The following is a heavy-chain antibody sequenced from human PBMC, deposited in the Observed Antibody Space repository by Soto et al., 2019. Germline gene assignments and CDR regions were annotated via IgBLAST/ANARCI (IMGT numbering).Heavy chain of an antibody. CDR1: GFTFSSYW. CDR3: ARGAMGNYYNDY. J-gene: IGHJ4*02. Sequence: EVQLVESGGGLVQSGGSLRLSCAASGFTFSSYWMHWVRQAPGKGLVWVSRIKGDGISTNYADSVKGRFTMSRDNAKDTVVLQMNGLSADDTAVYYCARGAMGNYYNDYWGQGTLVTVSS. V-gene: IGHV3-74*01. D-gene: IGHD3-10*01. CDR2: IKGDGIST.